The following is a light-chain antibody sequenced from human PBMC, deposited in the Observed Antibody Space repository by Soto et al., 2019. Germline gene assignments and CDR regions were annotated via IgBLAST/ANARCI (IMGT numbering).Light chain of an antibody. CDR2: EVS. CDR3: TSHAGSINLV. Sequence: QSALTQPPSASGSPGQSGTISCTGTSSDIGAYKYVSWYQQHPGKAPKLMIYEVSKRPSGVPDRFSGSKSGNTASLTVSGLQAEDEADYYCTSHAGSINLVFGGGTKVTVL. CDR1: SSDIGAYKY. J-gene: IGLJ2*01. V-gene: IGLV2-8*01.